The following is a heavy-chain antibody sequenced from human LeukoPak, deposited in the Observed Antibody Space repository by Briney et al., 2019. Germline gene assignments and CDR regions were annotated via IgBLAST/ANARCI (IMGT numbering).Heavy chain of an antibody. CDR3: ATDRKLTGYFDAFDI. Sequence: GGSLRLSCAASGFTFSSYWMSWVRQAPGKGLEWVANIKQDGSEKYYVDSVKGRFTISRDNAKNSLYLQMNSLRSEDTAVYYCATDRKLTGYFDAFDIWGQGTMVTVSS. V-gene: IGHV3-7*03. CDR1: GFTFSSYW. CDR2: IKQDGSEK. D-gene: IGHD7-27*01. J-gene: IGHJ3*02.